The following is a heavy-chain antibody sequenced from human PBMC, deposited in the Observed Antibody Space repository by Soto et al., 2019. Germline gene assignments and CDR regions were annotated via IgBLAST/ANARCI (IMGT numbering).Heavy chain of an antibody. J-gene: IGHJ4*02. CDR3: AHIDPEIVTVGGHGGFDY. Sequence: QITLKESGPTLVRPPQTLTLTCTFSGFSLTSGVGVGWIRQPPGKALEWLALIYWDDDKRYSPSLKNRLTITTETSKNQVVLTMTNVGPVDTATYFCAHIDPEIVTVGGHGGFDYWGQGTLVTVSS. CDR1: GFSLTSGVG. CDR2: IYWDDDK. V-gene: IGHV2-5*02. D-gene: IGHD5-12*01.